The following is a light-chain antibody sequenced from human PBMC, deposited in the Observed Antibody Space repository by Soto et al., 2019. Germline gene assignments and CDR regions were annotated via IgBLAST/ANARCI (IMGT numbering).Light chain of an antibody. J-gene: IGKJ4*01. CDR1: QSVSSY. Sequence: EIVLTQSPATLSLSPGERATLACRASQSVSSYLGWYQQKPGQAPRLLISDVSKRATGIPARFSGSGSGTDFTLTISSLEPEDFEVYYCQHRVIGPTFGGGTKVEIK. CDR2: DVS. CDR3: QHRVIGPT. V-gene: IGKV3-11*01.